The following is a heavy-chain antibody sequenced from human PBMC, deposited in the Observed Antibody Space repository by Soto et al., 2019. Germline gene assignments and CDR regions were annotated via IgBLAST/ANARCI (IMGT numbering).Heavy chain of an antibody. V-gene: IGHV3-30*18. Sequence: QVQLVESGGGVVQPGRSLRLSCAASGFTFSSYGMHWVRQAPGKGLEWVAVISYDGSNKYYADSVKGRFTICRDNSKNTLYLQMNSLRAEVTAVYYCAKEEVDPTPDYWGQGTLVTVSS. J-gene: IGHJ4*02. CDR1: GFTFSSYG. D-gene: IGHD2-2*01. CDR2: ISYDGSNK. CDR3: AKEEVDPTPDY.